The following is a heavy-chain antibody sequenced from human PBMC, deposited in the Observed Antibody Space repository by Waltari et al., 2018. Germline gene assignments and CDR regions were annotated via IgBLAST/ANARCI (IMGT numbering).Heavy chain of an antibody. CDR3: ARVGPGVYWYFDL. V-gene: IGHV4-39*01. Sequence: QLLLQESGPGLVKPSETLSLTCAVSGGPIRSSTFYWGWVRQPPGRGLEWIGSISYSGSTYYNPSLKSRVTISVDTSKNQFSLNLSSVTAADTSVYYCARVGPGVYWYFDLWGRGTLVRVSS. CDR1: GGPIRSSTFY. CDR2: ISYSGST. D-gene: IGHD1-26*01. J-gene: IGHJ2*01.